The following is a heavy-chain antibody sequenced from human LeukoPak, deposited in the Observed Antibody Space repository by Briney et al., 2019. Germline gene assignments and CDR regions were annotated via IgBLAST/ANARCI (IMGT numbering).Heavy chain of an antibody. V-gene: IGHV1-18*01. D-gene: IGHD2-2*01. CDR1: GYTFTTFG. J-gene: IGHJ4*02. Sequence: GASVKVSCKASGYTFTTFGISWVRQAPGQGLEWVGWISPYNGDTKYAQKLQDRVTMTTDTSTSTAYMELRSLRSDDTAVYYCARASYYCARTSCYPGDYWGQGTLVTASS. CDR3: ARASYYCARTSCYPGDY. CDR2: ISPYNGDT.